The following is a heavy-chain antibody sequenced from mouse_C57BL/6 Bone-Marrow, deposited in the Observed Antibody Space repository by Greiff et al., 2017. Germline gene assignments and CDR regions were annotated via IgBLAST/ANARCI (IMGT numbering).Heavy chain of an antibody. Sequence: EVQLQESGGGLVKPGGSLKLSCAASGFTFSSYAMSWVRQTPEKRLEWVATISDGGSYTYYPDNVKGRFTISRDNAKNNLYLQMSHLKSEDTAMYYCARDWTYGSSLDFDYWGQGTTLTVSS. CDR1: GFTFSSYA. CDR3: ARDWTYGSSLDFDY. D-gene: IGHD1-1*01. CDR2: ISDGGSYT. J-gene: IGHJ2*01. V-gene: IGHV5-4*01.